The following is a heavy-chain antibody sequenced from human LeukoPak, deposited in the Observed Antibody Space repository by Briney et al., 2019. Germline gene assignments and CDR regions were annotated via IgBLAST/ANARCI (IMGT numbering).Heavy chain of an antibody. CDR1: GGTFSSYA. Sequence: ALVKVSCKASGGTFSSYAISWVRQAPGQGLEWMGGIIPIFGTANYAQKFQGRVTITADESTSTAYMELSSLRSEDTAVYYCARGTYYYDSSGYLNYWGQGTLVTVSS. CDR3: ARGTYYYDSSGYLNY. CDR2: IIPIFGTA. D-gene: IGHD3-22*01. J-gene: IGHJ4*02. V-gene: IGHV1-69*13.